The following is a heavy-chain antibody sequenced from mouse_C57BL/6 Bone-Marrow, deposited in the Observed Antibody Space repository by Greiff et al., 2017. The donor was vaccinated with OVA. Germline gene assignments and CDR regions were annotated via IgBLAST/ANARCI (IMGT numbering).Heavy chain of an antibody. J-gene: IGHJ3*01. CDR3: ARGAYYSNYVPFAY. V-gene: IGHV3-6*01. CDR1: GYSITSGYY. CDR2: ISYDGSN. D-gene: IGHD2-5*01. Sequence: EVKLVESGPGLVKPSQSLSLTCSVTGYSITSGYYWNWIRQFPGNKLEWMGYISYDGSNNYNPSLKNRISITRDTSKNQFFLKLNSVTTEDTATYYCARGAYYSNYVPFAYWGQGTLVTVSA.